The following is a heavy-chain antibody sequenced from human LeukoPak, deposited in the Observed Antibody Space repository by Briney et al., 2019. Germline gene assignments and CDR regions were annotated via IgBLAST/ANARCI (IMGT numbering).Heavy chain of an antibody. CDR3: ATQVGAARTYFDY. D-gene: IGHD6-6*01. CDR2: IYYSGTT. Sequence: PSETLSLTCAVSGRSIRSSSYYWVWIRQPPGKGREWIGRIYYSGTTYYNPSLKSRVTISVDTSKNQFSLNLYSVTAADTAVYYCATQVGAARTYFDYWGQGTLVTVSS. J-gene: IGHJ4*02. V-gene: IGHV4-39*01. CDR1: GRSIRSSSYY.